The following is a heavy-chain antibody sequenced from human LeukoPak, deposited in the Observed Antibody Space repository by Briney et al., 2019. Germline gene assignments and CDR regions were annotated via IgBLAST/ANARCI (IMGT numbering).Heavy chain of an antibody. D-gene: IGHD3-22*01. V-gene: IGHV1-18*01. CDR2: ISAYSGNT. Sequence: GASVKVSCKASGCTFTSYGISWVRQAPGQGLEWMGWISAYSGNTNYAQKLQGRVTMTTDTSTSTAYMELRSLRSDDTAVYYCARVGITMIVVVIPPDYWGQGTLVTVSS. CDR1: GCTFTSYG. J-gene: IGHJ4*02. CDR3: ARVGITMIVVVIPPDY.